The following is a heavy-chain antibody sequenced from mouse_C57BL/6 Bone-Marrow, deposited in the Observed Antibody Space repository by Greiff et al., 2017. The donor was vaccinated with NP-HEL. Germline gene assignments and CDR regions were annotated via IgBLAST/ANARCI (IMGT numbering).Heavy chain of an antibody. V-gene: IGHV1-52*01. J-gene: IGHJ1*03. D-gene: IGHD1-1*01. Sequence: QVQLQQSGAELVRPGSSVKLSCKASGYTFTSYWMHWVKQRPIQGLEWIGNIDPSDSETHYNQKFKDKATLTVDKSSSTAYMQLSSLTSEDSAVYYCARSGITTVVGGYWYFDVWGTGTTVTVSS. CDR2: IDPSDSET. CDR1: GYTFTSYW. CDR3: ARSGITTVVGGYWYFDV.